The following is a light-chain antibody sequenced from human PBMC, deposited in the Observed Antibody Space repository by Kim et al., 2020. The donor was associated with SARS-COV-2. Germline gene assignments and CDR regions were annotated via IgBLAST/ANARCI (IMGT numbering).Light chain of an antibody. CDR1: QGISRY. CDR2: GAS. CDR3: QQSYTTPTT. V-gene: IGKV1-39*01. Sequence: ASVGDRLNFSCRASQGISRYFNWYQQKPGKAPKLLISGASRWQSGVPSRFSGSGSGTDFTLTISSLQPEDFATYSCQQSYTTPTTFGQGTKREI. J-gene: IGKJ2*01.